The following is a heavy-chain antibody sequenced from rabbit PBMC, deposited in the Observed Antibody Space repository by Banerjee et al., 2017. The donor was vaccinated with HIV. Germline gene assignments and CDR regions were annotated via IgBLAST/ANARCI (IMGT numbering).Heavy chain of an antibody. CDR1: GFSFSSSYW. D-gene: IGHD6-1*01. J-gene: IGHJ3*01. V-gene: IGHV1S45*01. CDR2: IYGGSSGRT. CDR3: GRDRGVGYDLNL. Sequence: QEQLEESGGDLVKPEGSLTLTCTASGFSFSSSYWICWVRQAPGKGLEWITCIYGGSSGRTYYASWAKGRFTISKTSSTTVTLQMTSLTAADTATYFCGRDRGVGYDLNLWGQGTLVTVS.